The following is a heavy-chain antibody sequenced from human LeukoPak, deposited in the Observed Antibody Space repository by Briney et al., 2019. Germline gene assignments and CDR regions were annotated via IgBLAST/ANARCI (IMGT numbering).Heavy chain of an antibody. CDR2: INPSGGST. V-gene: IGHV1-46*01. CDR3: ARARNYELDY. CDR1: GYTFTSYY. J-gene: IGHJ4*02. D-gene: IGHD1-7*01. Sequence: ASVKVSCKASGYTFTSYYMHWVRQASGQGLEWMGIINPSGGSTSYAQKFQGRVTMTRDMSTSTVYMELSSLRPEDTAVYYCARARNYELDYWGQGTLVTVST.